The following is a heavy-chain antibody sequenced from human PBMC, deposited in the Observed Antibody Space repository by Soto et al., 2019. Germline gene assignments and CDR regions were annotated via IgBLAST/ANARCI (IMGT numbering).Heavy chain of an antibody. CDR1: GFTFSSYG. Sequence: QVQLVESGGGVVQPGRSLRLSCAASGFTFSSYGMHWVRQAPGKGLEWVAVISYDGSNKYYADSVKGRFTISRDNSKNTLYLQMNSLRAEDTAVYDCAKGLAGIWGQGTMVTVSS. CDR3: AKGLAGI. CDR2: ISYDGSNK. V-gene: IGHV3-30*18. J-gene: IGHJ3*02.